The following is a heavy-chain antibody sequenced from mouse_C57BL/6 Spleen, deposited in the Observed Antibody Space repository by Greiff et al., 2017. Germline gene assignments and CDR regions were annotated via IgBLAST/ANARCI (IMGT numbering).Heavy chain of an antibody. D-gene: IGHD1-3*01. CDR3: AREWDNGGAWFAY. CDR1: GFTFSSYA. CDR2: ISDGGSYT. J-gene: IGHJ3*01. Sequence: EVKLVESGGGLVKPGGSLKLSCAASGFTFSSYAMSWVRQTPEKRLEWVATISDGGSYTYYPDNVKGRCTISRDNAKNNLYLQMSHLKSEDTAMYFCAREWDNGGAWFAYWGQGTLVTVSA. V-gene: IGHV5-4*01.